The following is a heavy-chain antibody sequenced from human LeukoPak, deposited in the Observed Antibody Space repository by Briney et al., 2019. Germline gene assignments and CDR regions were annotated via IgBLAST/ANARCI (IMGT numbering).Heavy chain of an antibody. J-gene: IGHJ4*02. CDR3: ARDWYSSGWYYFDY. CDR2: IKPNRGVT. V-gene: IGHV1-2*06. Sequence: GASLKGSCKASGYTFTGSFMHWVREAPRQGLEWMGRIKPNRGVTNNTQKFPGRVTQTRDTSISTAYMERSRLRSDDTAGYYCARDWYSSGWYYFDYWGQGTLVTVSS. D-gene: IGHD6-19*01. CDR1: GYTFTGSF.